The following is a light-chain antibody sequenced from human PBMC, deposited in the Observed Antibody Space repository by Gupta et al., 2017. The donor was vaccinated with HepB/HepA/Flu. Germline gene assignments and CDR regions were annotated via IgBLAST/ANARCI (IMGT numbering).Light chain of an antibody. CDR1: QSLLYSNGYNY. CDR2: LGS. J-gene: IGKJ5*01. Sequence: DIVTTQSPLPLPVTPGEPASISCRSSQSLLYSNGYNYLDWYLQKPGQSPQLLIYLGSNRASGVPDRFSGSGSGTDFTLKISRVEAEDVGVYYCMQALQTPITLGQGTRLEIK. V-gene: IGKV2-28*01. CDR3: MQALQTPIT.